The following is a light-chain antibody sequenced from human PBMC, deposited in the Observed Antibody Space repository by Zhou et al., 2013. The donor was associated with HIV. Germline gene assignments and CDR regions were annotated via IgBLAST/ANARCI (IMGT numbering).Light chain of an antibody. CDR2: DAS. V-gene: IGKV3-11*01. CDR1: QSVSSY. Sequence: EIVLTQSPATLSLSPGERATLSCRASQSVSSYLAWYQQKPGQAPRLLIYDASNRATGIPARLSGSGSGTDFTLTISSLEPEDFAVYYCQQRSNWPPSITFGQGT. CDR3: QQRSNWPPSIT. J-gene: IGKJ5*01.